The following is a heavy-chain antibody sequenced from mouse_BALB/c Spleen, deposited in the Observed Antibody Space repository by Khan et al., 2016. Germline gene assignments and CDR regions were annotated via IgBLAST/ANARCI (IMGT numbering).Heavy chain of an antibody. V-gene: IGHV1-54*01. CDR1: GYAFTNYL. CDR2: INPGRGGT. Sequence: QVQLQQSGAELVRPGTSVKVSCTASGYAFTNYLIEWVKQRPGQGLEWIGVINPGRGGTNYNENFKGKATLTADKSSSTAYIQLSSLTSDDSAVYFGARGYGWYFDVGGAGTTGTVAS. CDR3: ARGYGWYFDV. D-gene: IGHD2-14*01. J-gene: IGHJ1*01.